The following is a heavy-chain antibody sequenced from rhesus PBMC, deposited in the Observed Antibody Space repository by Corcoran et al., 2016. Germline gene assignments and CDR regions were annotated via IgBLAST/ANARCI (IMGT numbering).Heavy chain of an antibody. CDR1: GFTFSDDY. J-gene: IGHJ4*01. CDR3: TTVDY. CDR2: INPNGGTT. V-gene: IGHV3-10*01. Sequence: EVQLVESGGGLVQPGGSLRLSCAASGFTFSDDYMEWVRQAPGKGLEWVGQINPNGGTTFLMDSWKGRFTISRDNAKNTLYLQINSLKIEDTAVYYCTTVDYWGQGVLVTVSS.